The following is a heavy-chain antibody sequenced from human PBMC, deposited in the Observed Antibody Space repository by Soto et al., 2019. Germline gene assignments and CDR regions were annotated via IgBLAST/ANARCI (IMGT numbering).Heavy chain of an antibody. Sequence: QVQLQESGPGLVKPSGTLSLSCGVSGDSFSSSNWWTWIRQPPGKGLEWIGDILHTGHTDLSPSLRSRXXXXXXXXXXXXXXXXXXXXXXXXXVYYCGRSPRRVDGKWYVDYWGPGALVIVAS. D-gene: IGHD1-26*01. CDR3: GRSPRRVDGKWYVDY. J-gene: IGHJ4*02. V-gene: IGHV4-4*02. CDR2: ILHTGHT. CDR1: GDSFSSSNW.